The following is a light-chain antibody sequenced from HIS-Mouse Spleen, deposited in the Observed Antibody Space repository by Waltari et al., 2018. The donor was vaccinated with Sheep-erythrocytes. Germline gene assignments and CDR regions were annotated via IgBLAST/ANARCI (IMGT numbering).Light chain of an antibody. CDR1: SIDVGRYIL. CDR3: CSYAGSSTWV. Sequence: QSALTQPAPVSWSPVHSITISCTGSSIDVGRYILVSRYQQHPGKAPKLMIYEGSKRPSGVSNRFSGSKSGNTASLTISGLQAEDEADYYCCSYAGSSTWVFGGGTKLTVL. J-gene: IGLJ3*02. CDR2: EGS. V-gene: IGLV2-23*01.